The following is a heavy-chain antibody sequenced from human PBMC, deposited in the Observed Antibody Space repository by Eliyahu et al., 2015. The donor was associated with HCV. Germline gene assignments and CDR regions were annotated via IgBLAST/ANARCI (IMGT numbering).Heavy chain of an antibody. Sequence: QVQLQQSGPGLVXPSQTLSXSCAXSGDXXSSNSAAWXWIRQSPSSGLEWLGRTYYRSKWYNDYAVSVKSRITVNPDTSKNQFSLQLNSVTPEDTAVYFCARERDYVGFDYWGQGTLVTVSS. CDR3: ARERDYVGFDY. V-gene: IGHV6-1*01. D-gene: IGHD4-17*01. CDR2: TYYRSKWYN. J-gene: IGHJ4*02. CDR1: GDXXSSNSAA.